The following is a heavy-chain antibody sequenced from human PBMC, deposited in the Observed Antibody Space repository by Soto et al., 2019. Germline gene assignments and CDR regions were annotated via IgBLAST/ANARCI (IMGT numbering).Heavy chain of an antibody. CDR3: ARDWGSSGWPN. CDR2: IYFTGST. V-gene: IGHV4-31*03. Sequence: TLSLTCTVSGHSLSSGGYYWSWIRQHPGKGLEWVGYIYFTGSTLYNPSLKSRLAMSLDTSKNQFSLKLGSVTAADTAIYYCARDWGSSGWPNWGPGTLVTVSS. D-gene: IGHD6-19*01. CDR1: GHSLSSGGYY. J-gene: IGHJ4*02.